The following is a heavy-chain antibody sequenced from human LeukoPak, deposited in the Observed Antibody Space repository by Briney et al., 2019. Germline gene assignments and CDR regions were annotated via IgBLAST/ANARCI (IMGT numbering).Heavy chain of an antibody. Sequence: GESLKISCKGSGYSFSDYWIGWVRQMPGKGLELMGIIYPGDSDNSYRPSFQGQVAISADKSISTAYLQLSSLKASDTAMYYCATLHGDYAYFQPWGQGTRVTVSS. J-gene: IGHJ1*01. V-gene: IGHV5-51*01. CDR2: IYPGDSDN. CDR3: ATLHGDYAYFQP. CDR1: GYSFSDYW. D-gene: IGHD4-17*01.